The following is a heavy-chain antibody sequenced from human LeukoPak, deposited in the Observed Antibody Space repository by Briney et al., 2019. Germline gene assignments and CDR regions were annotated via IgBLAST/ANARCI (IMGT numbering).Heavy chain of an antibody. CDR3: AKDSYYDSSGYYYDGFDI. V-gene: IGHV3-21*01. CDR2: ISSSSSYI. CDR1: GFTFSSYS. J-gene: IGHJ3*02. Sequence: GSLRLSCAASGFTFSSYSMNWVRQAPGKGLEWVSSISSSSSYIYYAGSVKGRFTISRDNAKNSLYLQMNSLRAEDTAVYYCAKDSYYDSSGYYYDGFDIWGQGTMVTVSS. D-gene: IGHD3-22*01.